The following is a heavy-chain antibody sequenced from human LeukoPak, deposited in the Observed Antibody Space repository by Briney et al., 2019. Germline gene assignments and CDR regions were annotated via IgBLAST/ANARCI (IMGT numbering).Heavy chain of an antibody. Sequence: GGSLRLSCAASGVTFSSYSMNWGRQAPGEGLEWVSFISTNSNTIYYADSVKGRFTISRDNATNSLYLQMNSLRDEDTAVYYCARRAGTGNNYFDYWGQGALVTVSS. J-gene: IGHJ4*02. CDR3: ARRAGTGNNYFDY. CDR1: GVTFSSYS. D-gene: IGHD3-10*01. V-gene: IGHV3-48*02. CDR2: ISTNSNTI.